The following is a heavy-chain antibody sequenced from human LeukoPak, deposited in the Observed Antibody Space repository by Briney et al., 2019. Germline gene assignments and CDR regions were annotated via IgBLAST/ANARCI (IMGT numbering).Heavy chain of an antibody. Sequence: GWSLRLSCAASRFTFSSYEMHWVRQAPGKGLAYVSAISSDGGTTYYANSVKGRFTISRDNSKNTLYLQMGSLRAEDMAVYYCARGGAYYYGMDVWGQGTTVIVSS. CDR1: RFTFSSYE. D-gene: IGHD1-26*01. J-gene: IGHJ6*02. V-gene: IGHV3-64*01. CDR3: ARGGAYYYGMDV. CDR2: ISSDGGTT.